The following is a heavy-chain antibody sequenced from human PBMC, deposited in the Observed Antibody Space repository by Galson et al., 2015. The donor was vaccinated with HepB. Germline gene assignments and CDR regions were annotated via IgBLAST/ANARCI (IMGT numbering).Heavy chain of an antibody. J-gene: IGHJ4*02. D-gene: IGHD3-9*01. Sequence: SLRLSCATSGFTFSKFAMSWVRQSPGKGLEWVSAISATTVSTHYADSVNGRFTISRDNSNNTFYLQMNNLRLDDTGTYYCAKSPTVRYFDWHLDSWGQGILVTVSS. V-gene: IGHV3-23*01. CDR1: GFTFSKFA. CDR3: AKSPTVRYFDWHLDS. CDR2: ISATTVST.